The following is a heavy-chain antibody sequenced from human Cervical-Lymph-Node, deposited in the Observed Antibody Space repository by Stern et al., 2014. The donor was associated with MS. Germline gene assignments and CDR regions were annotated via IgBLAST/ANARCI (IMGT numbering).Heavy chain of an antibody. Sequence: VPLVESGPGLVKPSQTLSLTCTVSGASLSSLNYYWSWIRQRPGKGLEWIGFISYSVNTNYNPSLKSRVTVSADTSKTQFSLRLTSVTAADTAVYYCARDNGLRVEQFFDYWGQGILVTVSS. CDR2: ISYSVNT. J-gene: IGHJ4*02. V-gene: IGHV4-31*03. CDR3: ARDNGLRVEQFFDY. CDR1: GASLSSLNYY. D-gene: IGHD4-17*01.